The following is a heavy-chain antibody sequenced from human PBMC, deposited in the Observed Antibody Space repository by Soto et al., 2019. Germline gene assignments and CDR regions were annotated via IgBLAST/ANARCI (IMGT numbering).Heavy chain of an antibody. CDR1: GFTFSSYA. D-gene: IGHD2-15*01. V-gene: IGHV3-30-3*01. CDR2: ISYDGSNK. J-gene: IGHJ4*02. Sequence: PGGSVRLSCAASGFTFSSYAMHWVRQAPGKGLEWVAVISYDGSNKYYADSVKGRFTISRDNSKNTLYLQMNSLRAEDTAVYYCARDRRSNEYYFDYWGQGTLVTVSS. CDR3: ARDRRSNEYYFDY.